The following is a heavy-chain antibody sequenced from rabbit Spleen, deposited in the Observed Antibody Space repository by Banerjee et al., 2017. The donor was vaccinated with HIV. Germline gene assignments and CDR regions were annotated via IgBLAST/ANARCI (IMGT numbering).Heavy chain of an antibody. V-gene: IGHV1S40*01. Sequence: QSLEESGGGLVQPEGSLALTCKASGFSFSSSDYICWVRQAPGKGLEWIACINAATAKPVYATWAKGRFTISKTSSTTVTLQMTSLTVADTATYFCARDSGSSFSSYGMDLWGQGTLVTVS. CDR2: INAATAKP. D-gene: IGHD8-1*01. CDR3: ARDSGSSFSSYGMDL. J-gene: IGHJ6*01. CDR1: GFSFSSSDY.